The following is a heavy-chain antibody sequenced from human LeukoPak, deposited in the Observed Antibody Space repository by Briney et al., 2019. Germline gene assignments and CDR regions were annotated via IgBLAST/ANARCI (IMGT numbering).Heavy chain of an antibody. CDR1: GYTFTSYV. J-gene: IGHJ5*02. CDR2: ISAYNGNT. V-gene: IGHV1-18*01. Sequence: GASVKASCKASGYTFTSYVISWVRQAAGQGLKWMGWISAYNGNTNYAQKLQGRVTMTTDTSTSTAYMELRRLRSDDTAVYYCARVYWLKLQYPSHWFDPWGQGTLVTVSS. CDR3: ARVYWLKLQYPSHWFDP. D-gene: IGHD1-7*01.